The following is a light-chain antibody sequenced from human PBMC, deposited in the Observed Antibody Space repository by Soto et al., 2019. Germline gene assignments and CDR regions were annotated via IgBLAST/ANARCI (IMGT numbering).Light chain of an antibody. CDR3: QHYNSFSRK. J-gene: IGKJ1*01. CDR2: KAA. V-gene: IGKV1-5*03. Sequence: IQMTHSPSTLSASVGDRVTITCRASQSISSWLAWYQQKPGKAPKLLIYKAANLADEVPSRFAGSGSGTDFTLTITRLQPDDFATYYCQHYNSFSRKFGQGTKVDIK. CDR1: QSISSW.